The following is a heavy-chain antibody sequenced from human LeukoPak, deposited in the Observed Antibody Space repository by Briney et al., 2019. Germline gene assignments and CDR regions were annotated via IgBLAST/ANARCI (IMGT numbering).Heavy chain of an antibody. CDR2: ISFDGSEK. D-gene: IGHD5-12*01. CDR3: ARDFSGYVGTYYSMDV. Sequence: GRSLRLSCAASGFTFSSYGMHWVRQAPGKGLEWVAVISFDGSEKYNADSVKGRFTISRDNSKNTLYLRMNSLRAEDTAVYYCARDFSGYVGTYYSMDVWGQGTTVTVSS. CDR1: GFTFSSYG. V-gene: IGHV3-30*19. J-gene: IGHJ6*02.